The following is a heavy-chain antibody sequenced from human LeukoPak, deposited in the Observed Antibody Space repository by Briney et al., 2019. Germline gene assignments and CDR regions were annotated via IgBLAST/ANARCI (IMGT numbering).Heavy chain of an antibody. Sequence: SETLSLTCTDSGGSISSYYWSWIRQPPGKGLEWIGYIYYSGSTNYNPSLKSRVTISVDTSKNQFSLKLSSVTAADTAVYYCARVRYGGLDYWGQGTLVTVSS. CDR3: ARVRYGGLDY. V-gene: IGHV4-59*01. D-gene: IGHD4-23*01. J-gene: IGHJ4*02. CDR2: IYYSGST. CDR1: GGSISSYY.